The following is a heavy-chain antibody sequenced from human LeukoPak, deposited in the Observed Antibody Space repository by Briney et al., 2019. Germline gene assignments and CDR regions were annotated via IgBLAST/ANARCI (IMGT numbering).Heavy chain of an antibody. CDR3: AKDYYDSSGYYPPDAFDI. CDR2: ISGSGGST. D-gene: IGHD3-22*01. CDR1: GFTFSSYA. J-gene: IGHJ3*02. V-gene: IGHV3-23*01. Sequence: GGSLRLSCAASGFTFSSYAMSWVRQAPGKGLEWASAISGSGGSTYYADSVKGRFTISRDNSKNTLYLQMNSLRAEDTAVYYCAKDYYDSSGYYPPDAFDIWGQGTMVTVSS.